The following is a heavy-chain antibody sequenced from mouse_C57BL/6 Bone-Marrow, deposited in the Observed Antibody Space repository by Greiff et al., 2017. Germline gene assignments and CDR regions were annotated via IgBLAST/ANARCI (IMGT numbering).Heavy chain of an antibody. CDR3: AILRSYYFDY. CDR1: GFTFSDYG. V-gene: IGHV5-17*01. J-gene: IGHJ2*01. CDR2: ISSGSSTI. D-gene: IGHD1-1*01. Sequence: DVQLVESGGGLVKPGGSLKLSCAASGFTFSDYGMHWVRQAPEKGLELVAYISSGSSTIYYADTVKGRFTISRDNAKNTLFLQMTSLRSEDTAMYYCAILRSYYFDYWGQGTTLTVSS.